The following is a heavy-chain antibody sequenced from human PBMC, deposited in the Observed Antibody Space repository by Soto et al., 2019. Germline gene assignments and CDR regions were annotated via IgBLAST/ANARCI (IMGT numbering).Heavy chain of an antibody. D-gene: IGHD6-6*01. CDR1: GGTFSSYA. CDR3: ARDEYSSSREGVGNYYYYGMDV. CDR2: IIPIFGTA. Sequence: SVKVSCKASGGTFSSYAISWVRQAPGQGLEWMGGIIPIFGTANYAQKFQGRVTITADESTSTAYMELSSLRSEDTAVYYCARDEYSSSREGVGNYYYYGMDVWGQGTTVTVSS. V-gene: IGHV1-69*13. J-gene: IGHJ6*02.